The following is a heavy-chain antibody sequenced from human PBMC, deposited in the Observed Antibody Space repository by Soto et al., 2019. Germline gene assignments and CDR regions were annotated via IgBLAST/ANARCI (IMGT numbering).Heavy chain of an antibody. D-gene: IGHD4-17*01. Sequence: QVQLVESGGGLVKPGGSLRLSCAASGFTFSDYYMRWIRQAPGKGLEWVSYISSSSSYTNYADSVKGRFTISRDNAKNSLYLQMNSLRAEDTAVYYCARDPGDPGFYYYGMDVWGQGTTVTVSS. J-gene: IGHJ6*02. CDR2: ISSSSSYT. CDR3: ARDPGDPGFYYYGMDV. CDR1: GFTFSDYY. V-gene: IGHV3-11*06.